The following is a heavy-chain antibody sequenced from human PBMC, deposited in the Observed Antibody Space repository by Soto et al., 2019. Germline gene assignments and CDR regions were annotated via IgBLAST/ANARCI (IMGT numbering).Heavy chain of an antibody. CDR1: GDTFSNHT. CDR2: IIPILGVA. V-gene: IGHV1-69*04. CDR3: ARVAEMGTVTEGYYYYMDV. D-gene: IGHD4-17*01. J-gene: IGHJ6*03. Sequence: QVQLVQSGAEVKKPGSSVKVSCKASGDTFSNHTISWVRQAPGQGLEWMGRIIPILGVANYAQKFQGRVTITADKSTTTDYMELSSLRSADTAVYYCARVAEMGTVTEGYYYYMDVWGKVTTVTVSS.